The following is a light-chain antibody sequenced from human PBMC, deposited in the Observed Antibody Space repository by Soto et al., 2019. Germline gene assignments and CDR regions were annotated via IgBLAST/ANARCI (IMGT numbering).Light chain of an antibody. J-gene: IGKJ1*01. V-gene: IGKV1-5*03. CDR2: KAS. CDR3: QHYNSYSEA. Sequence: EIKMTQSPSTVSGSVGDRVTITCRASQTISSWLAWYQQKPGKAPKLLIYKASTLKSGVPSRFSGSGSGTEFTLTISSLQPDDFATYYCQHYNSYSEAFGQGTKVDI. CDR1: QTISSW.